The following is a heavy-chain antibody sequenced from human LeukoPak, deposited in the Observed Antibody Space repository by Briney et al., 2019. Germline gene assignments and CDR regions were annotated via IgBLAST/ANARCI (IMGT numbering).Heavy chain of an antibody. CDR2: MNPNSGNT. CDR3: ARGPSRYFDWLGGDGAFDI. D-gene: IGHD3-9*01. Sequence: WASVKVSCKASGYTFTSYGISWVRQAPGQGLEWMGWMNPNSGNTGYAQKFQGRVTMTRNTSISTAYMELSSLRSEDTAVYYCARGPSRYFDWLGGDGAFDIWGQGTMVTVSS. CDR1: GYTFTSYG. J-gene: IGHJ3*02. V-gene: IGHV1-8*02.